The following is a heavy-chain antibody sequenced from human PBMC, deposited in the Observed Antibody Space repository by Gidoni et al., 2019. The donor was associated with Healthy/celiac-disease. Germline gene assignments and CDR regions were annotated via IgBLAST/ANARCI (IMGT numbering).Heavy chain of an antibody. V-gene: IGHV1-2*02. J-gene: IGHJ6*02. CDR1: GYTFTGYY. CDR3: ARALRGVGATAGMDV. CDR2: INPNSGGT. Sequence: QVQLVQSGAEVKKPGASVKVSCKASGYTFTGYYMHWVRQAPGQGLEWMGWINPNSGGTNYAQKFQGRVTMTRDTSISTAYMELSRLRSDDTAVYYCARALRGVGATAGMDVWGQGTTVTVSS. D-gene: IGHD1-26*01.